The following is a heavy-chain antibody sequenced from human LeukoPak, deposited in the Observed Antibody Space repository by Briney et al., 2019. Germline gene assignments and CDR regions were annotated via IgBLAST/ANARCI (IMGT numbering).Heavy chain of an antibody. Sequence: GRSLRLSCTASGFTFGGYAMSWFRQAPGKGLEWVGFIRSKAYGGTTEYAASVKGRFTISRDDSKSIAYLQMNSLKTEDTAVYYCTRGEYYYDSSGYSKSYYFDYWGQGTLVTVSS. D-gene: IGHD3-22*01. J-gene: IGHJ4*02. CDR1: GFTFGGYA. CDR3: TRGEYYYDSSGYSKSYYFDY. V-gene: IGHV3-49*03. CDR2: IRSKAYGGTT.